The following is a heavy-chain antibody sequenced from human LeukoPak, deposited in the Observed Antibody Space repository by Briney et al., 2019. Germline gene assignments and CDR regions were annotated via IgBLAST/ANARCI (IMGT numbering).Heavy chain of an antibody. D-gene: IGHD5-24*01. V-gene: IGHV3-21*01. Sequence: PGGSLRLSCAASGFTFSSYEMNWVRQAPGKGLEWVSSISSTSSFIYCADSLKGRFTISRDNAKNSLYLQMNSLRAEDTAVYYCAREGRDGYGAYAFDIWGQGTMVTVSS. CDR3: AREGRDGYGAYAFDI. CDR2: ISSTSSFI. J-gene: IGHJ3*02. CDR1: GFTFSSYE.